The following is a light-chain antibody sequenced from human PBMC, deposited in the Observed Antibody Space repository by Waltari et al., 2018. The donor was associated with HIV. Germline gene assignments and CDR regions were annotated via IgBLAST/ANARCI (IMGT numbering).Light chain of an antibody. CDR3: SSYISTTTL. V-gene: IGLV2-14*01. CDR1: SSDIGHYKY. Sequence: QSAPTPPASVSGSPGQSITISCTGTSSDIGHYKYVSWYQQSPGKAHKLMIYEVSNRPSGVSNRFSGSKSGNTASLTISGLQAEDEADYYCSSYISTTTLFGTGTKVTVL. J-gene: IGLJ1*01. CDR2: EVS.